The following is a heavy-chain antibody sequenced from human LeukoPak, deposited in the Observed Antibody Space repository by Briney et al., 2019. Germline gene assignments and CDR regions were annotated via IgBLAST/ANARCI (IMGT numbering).Heavy chain of an antibody. CDR1: GGSISAYY. D-gene: IGHD3-10*01. J-gene: IGHJ5*02. Sequence: KPSETLSLTCTVSGGSISAYYWSWIRQPPGKGLEWIGYINYSGNTNYNPSLKSRVTISVDTSKNQFSLKLSFVTAADTAVYYCASFSWGSGSYNQEAIWSWFDPWGQGTLVIVSS. CDR3: ASFSWGSGSYNQEAIWSWFDP. CDR2: INYSGNT. V-gene: IGHV4-59*08.